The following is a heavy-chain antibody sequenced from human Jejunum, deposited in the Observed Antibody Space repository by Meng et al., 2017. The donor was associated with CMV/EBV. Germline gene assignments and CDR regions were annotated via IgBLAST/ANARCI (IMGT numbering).Heavy chain of an antibody. Sequence: CGIRSRNYDRTWVRQAPGKGLEWVSSISCSGGSSFTQAYVKGGFITLSDNSVNTLYLQRTSLRAEDTVQYYCAKAAQSGATYQYFDYWGQGTLVTVSS. CDR2: ISCSGGSS. V-gene: IGHV3-23*02. CDR3: AKAAQSGATYQYFDY. CDR1: GIRSRNYD. D-gene: IGHD4/OR15-4a*01. J-gene: IGHJ4*02.